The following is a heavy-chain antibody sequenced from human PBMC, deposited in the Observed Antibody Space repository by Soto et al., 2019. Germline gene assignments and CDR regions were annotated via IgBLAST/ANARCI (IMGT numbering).Heavy chain of an antibody. D-gene: IGHD6-19*01. V-gene: IGHV3-23*01. J-gene: IGHJ4*02. CDR1: GFTFSSYA. CDR3: AKDTRVAGTRFDY. Sequence: GGSLRLSCAASGFTFSSYAMSWVRQAPGKGLEWVSAISSGGGNKYFADSVKGRFTISRDNSKNTLYLQMNSLRAEDTAVYYCAKDTRVAGTRFDYWGQGTLVPVSP. CDR2: ISSGGGNK.